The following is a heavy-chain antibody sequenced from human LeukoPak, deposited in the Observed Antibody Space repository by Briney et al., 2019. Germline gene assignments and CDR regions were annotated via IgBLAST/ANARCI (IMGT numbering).Heavy chain of an antibody. Sequence: SETLSLTCTVSGGSISSGGYYWSWIRQHPGKGLEWIVYIYYSGSTYYNPSLKSRVTISVDTSKNQFSLKLSSVTAADTAVYYCARDRDIVVVPAADYYYYYGMDVWGQGTTVTVSS. CDR1: GGSISSGGYY. D-gene: IGHD2-2*01. CDR2: IYYSGST. V-gene: IGHV4-31*03. J-gene: IGHJ6*02. CDR3: ARDRDIVVVPAADYYYYYGMDV.